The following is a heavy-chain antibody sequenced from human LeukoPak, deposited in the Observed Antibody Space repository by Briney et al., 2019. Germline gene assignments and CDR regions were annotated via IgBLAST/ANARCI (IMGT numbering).Heavy chain of an antibody. CDR3: ARTKQQLGDFGY. CDR2: IYYSGST. D-gene: IGHD6-13*01. Sequence: PSETLSLTCTVSGGSISSYYWSWIRQPPGKGLEWIGYIYYSGSTNYNPSLKSRVTISVDTSKNQFSLKLSSVTAADTAVYYCARTKQQLGDFGYWAQETLVTVSS. V-gene: IGHV4-59*01. CDR1: GGSISSYY. J-gene: IGHJ4*02.